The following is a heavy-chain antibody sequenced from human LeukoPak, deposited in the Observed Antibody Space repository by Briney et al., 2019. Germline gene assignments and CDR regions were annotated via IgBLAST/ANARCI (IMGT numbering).Heavy chain of an antibody. CDR1: GINVSTNY. J-gene: IGHJ4*02. V-gene: IGHV3-66*02. D-gene: IGHD6-13*01. Sequence: SGGSLRLSRAASGINVSTNYMTWVRQAPGKGLEWVSLIYGGGAAYYAESVRGRFIISRDNSKNTLFLQMNSLRAEDTAVYYCVSSSGQQLIPYDYWGQGTQVAVSS. CDR3: VSSSGQQLIPYDY. CDR2: IYGGGAA.